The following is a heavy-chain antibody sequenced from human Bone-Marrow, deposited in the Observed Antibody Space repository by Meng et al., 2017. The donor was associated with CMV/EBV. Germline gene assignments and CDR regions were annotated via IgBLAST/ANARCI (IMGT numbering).Heavy chain of an antibody. V-gene: IGHV3-20*04. CDR1: GFTFDDYG. CDR3: ASLDTATFPGVAH. J-gene: IGHJ5*02. D-gene: IGHD5-18*01. Sequence: GESLKISCAASGFTFDDYGMSWVRQAPGKGLEWVSGINWNGGSTGYADSVKGRFTISRDNAKKSLYLQMNSLRVEDTAVYFCASLDTATFPGVAHWGQGTLVTVSS. CDR2: INWNGGST.